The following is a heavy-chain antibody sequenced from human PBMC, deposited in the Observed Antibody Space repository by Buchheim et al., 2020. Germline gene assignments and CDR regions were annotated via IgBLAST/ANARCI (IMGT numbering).Heavy chain of an antibody. CDR1: GFTFSTND. J-gene: IGHJ1*01. Sequence: EVQLLESGGKLVQPGGSLRLSCAASGFTFSTNDMSWVRQAPGKGLEWVSAIGARTGTTNYADSVKGRFTISRDTSRNTLYLQMTKLRAEDTAVYYCARDEIGPTTYFQQWGQGTL. CDR2: IGARTGTT. V-gene: IGHV3-23*01. CDR3: ARDEIGPTTYFQQ. D-gene: IGHD1-26*01.